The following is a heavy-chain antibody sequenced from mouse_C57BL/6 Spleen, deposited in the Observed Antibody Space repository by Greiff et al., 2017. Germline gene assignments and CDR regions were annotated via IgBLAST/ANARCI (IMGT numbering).Heavy chain of an antibody. D-gene: IGHD4-1*02. CDR1: GYAFSTYC. CDR3: ASSNWDGYDMDY. V-gene: IGHV1-80*01. J-gene: IGHJ4*01. CDR2: IYPGDGDT. Sequence: VQLQQSGAELVQPGASVKISCKASGYAFSTYCMNWVKQRPGKGLEWIGQIYPGDGDTNYNGKFKGKATLTADKSSSTAYMQLSRLTSEASAVYFCASSNWDGYDMDYWGQGTSVTVSS.